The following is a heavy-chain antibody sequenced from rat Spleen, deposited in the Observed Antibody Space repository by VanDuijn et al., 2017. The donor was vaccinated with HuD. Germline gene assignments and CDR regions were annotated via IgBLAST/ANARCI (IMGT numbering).Heavy chain of an antibody. CDR2: ISTGGGNT. V-gene: IGHV5S23*01. CDR3: TRGYVMDA. CDR1: GFTFSDYC. J-gene: IGHJ4*01. Sequence: EVQLVESGGGLVQPGRSLKLSCAASGFTFSDYCLTWVRQAPTKSLDWVASISTGGGNTYYRDSVKGRFTISRDNAKSSLYLQMNSLKSEDTATYYCTRGYVMDAWGQGASVTVSS.